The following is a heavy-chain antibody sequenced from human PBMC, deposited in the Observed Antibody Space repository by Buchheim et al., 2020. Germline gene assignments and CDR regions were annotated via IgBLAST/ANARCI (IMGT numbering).Heavy chain of an antibody. CDR2: IIPVFGRP. D-gene: IGHD3-10*01. J-gene: IGHJ4*02. V-gene: IGHV1-69*01. Sequence: QVQLVQSGAEVKKPGSSVKVSCKASGGSGHTFSNYAITWVRQAPGQGLEWMGGIIPVFGRPFYPQKFQDRVTITADESTTTAYMDLSALTSEDTAVYYCARGSGFILTYTLFEALEDWGQGTL. CDR1: GGSGHTFSNYA. CDR3: ARGSGFILTYTLFEALED.